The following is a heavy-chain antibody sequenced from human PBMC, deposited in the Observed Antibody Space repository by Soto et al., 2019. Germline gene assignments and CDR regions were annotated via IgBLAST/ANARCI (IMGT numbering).Heavy chain of an antibody. V-gene: IGHV3-21*01. J-gene: IGHJ6*02. CDR2: ISSSSSYI. Sequence: GSLRLSCAASGFTFSSYSMNCVRQAPGKGLGWVSSISSSSSYIYYADSVKSRFTISRDNAKNSLYLQMNRLRAEDTAVYYWAGITMVRNSGMDVWGQGTTVTVSS. CDR3: AGITMVRNSGMDV. D-gene: IGHD3-10*01. CDR1: GFTFSSYS.